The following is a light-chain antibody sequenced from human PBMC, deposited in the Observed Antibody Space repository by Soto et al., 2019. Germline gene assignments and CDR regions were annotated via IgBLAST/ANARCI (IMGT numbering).Light chain of an antibody. Sequence: EIVLTQSPATLSLSPGERSTLSCRANQSVSSNVAWYQQKPGQAPRLLIYQTSARATGIPGRFSGSGSGTDFTLTISNLQSEDFALYYCQHYSGWPPVFGQGTKVDIK. CDR2: QTS. CDR1: QSVSSN. CDR3: QHYSGWPPV. V-gene: IGKV3-15*01. J-gene: IGKJ2*01.